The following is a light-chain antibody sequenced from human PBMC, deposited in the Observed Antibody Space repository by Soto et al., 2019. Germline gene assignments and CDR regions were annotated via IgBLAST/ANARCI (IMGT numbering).Light chain of an antibody. CDR1: QSVSSY. V-gene: IGKV3-11*01. CDR2: DAS. Sequence: EIVLTQSPATLSLSPGERATLSCRASQSVSSYLAWYQQKPGQAPRLLIYDASNRATGIPARFSGSGSGTNLTLTNSSLETEDFAVYYCQQRSNWLTFGGGTKVEIK. J-gene: IGKJ4*01. CDR3: QQRSNWLT.